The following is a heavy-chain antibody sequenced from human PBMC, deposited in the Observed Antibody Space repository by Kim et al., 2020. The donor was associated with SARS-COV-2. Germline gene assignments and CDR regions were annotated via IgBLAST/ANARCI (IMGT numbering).Heavy chain of an antibody. D-gene: IGHD6-25*01. J-gene: IGHJ4*02. V-gene: IGHV3-66*01. CDR2: IYSGDKT. CDR1: GVTVSSNY. Sequence: GGSLRLSCAASGVTVSSNYMSWLRQAPGKGLEWLSVIYSGDKTYYVESVKRRLTISRDNSKNTLYLQMSSLRVEDTAVYYCATNLAAACVVWGQGTLVTV. CDR3: ATNLAAACVV.